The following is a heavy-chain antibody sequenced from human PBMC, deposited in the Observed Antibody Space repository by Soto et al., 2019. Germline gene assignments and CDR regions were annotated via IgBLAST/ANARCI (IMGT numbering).Heavy chain of an antibody. V-gene: IGHV1-69*13. J-gene: IGHJ6*02. CDR3: ARVRCFNGLCHTADYGMDV. Sequence: GASVKVSCKASGDVFRSYGINWVRQAPGQGLEWMGGIIPISGTTNYAQKFQGRVAITADESTDTVDMELSRLRSEDTDVYFCARVRCFNGLCHTADYGMDVWGQGTTVTVSS. CDR2: IIPISGTT. CDR1: GDVFRSYG. D-gene: IGHD2-8*01.